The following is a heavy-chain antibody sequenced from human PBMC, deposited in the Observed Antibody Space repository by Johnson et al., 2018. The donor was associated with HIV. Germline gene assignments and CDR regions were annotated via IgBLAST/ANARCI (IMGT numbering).Heavy chain of an antibody. CDR1: GFTFSSYA. J-gene: IGHJ3*02. V-gene: IGHV3-23*04. CDR3: ARDPRSWYDDAVDI. CDR2: ISGSGGST. D-gene: IGHD6-13*01. Sequence: VQLVESGGGLVQPGGSLRLSCAASGFTFSSYAMSWVRQAPGKGLEWVSAISGSGGSTDYADSVKGRFTISRDNPMNSLYLQMHSRRAEDTALYYCARDPRSWYDDAVDIWGQGTMVTVSS.